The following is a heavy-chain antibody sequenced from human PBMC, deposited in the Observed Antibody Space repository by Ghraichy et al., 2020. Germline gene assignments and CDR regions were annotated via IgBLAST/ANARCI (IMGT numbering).Heavy chain of an antibody. CDR3: AKFRASRTVEGFFWDWLFQSALDY. V-gene: IGHV3-23*01. CDR2: ISGSGGST. D-gene: IGHD3/OR15-3a*01. J-gene: IGHJ4*02. CDR1: GFTFSSYA. Sequence: GGSLRLSCAASGFTFSSYAMSWVRQAPGKGLEWVSAISGSGGSTYYADSVKGRFTISRDNSKNTLYLQMNSLRAEDTAVYYCAKFRASRTVEGFFWDWLFQSALDYWGQGTLVTVSS.